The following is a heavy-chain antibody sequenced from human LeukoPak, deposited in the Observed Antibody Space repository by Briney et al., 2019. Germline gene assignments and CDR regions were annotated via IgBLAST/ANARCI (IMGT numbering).Heavy chain of an antibody. Sequence: GGSLRLSCAASGFTFSSYAMHWVCQAPGKGLEWVAVISYDGSNKYYADSVKGRFTISRDNSKNTLYLQMNSLRAEDTAVYYCARGSRVSLMIVVVIVGPWGQGTLVTVSS. CDR2: ISYDGSNK. D-gene: IGHD3-22*01. CDR1: GFTFSSYA. V-gene: IGHV3-30-3*01. J-gene: IGHJ5*02. CDR3: ARGSRVSLMIVVVIVGP.